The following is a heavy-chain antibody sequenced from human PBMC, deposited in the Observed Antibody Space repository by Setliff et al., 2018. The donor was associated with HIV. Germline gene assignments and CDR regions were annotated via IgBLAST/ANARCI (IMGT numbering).Heavy chain of an antibody. V-gene: IGHV7-4-1*02. CDR1: GYTLTTYG. Sequence: ASVKVSCKASGYTLTTYGISWVRQAPGQGPEWMGWFNTETRNPMYAQAFKGRLVFSLDTSVSTAYLQINSLKAEDTAMYYCARVGSYWSTFDYWGQGALVTVSS. J-gene: IGHJ4*02. CDR3: ARVGSYWSTFDY. D-gene: IGHD1-26*01. CDR2: FNTETRNP.